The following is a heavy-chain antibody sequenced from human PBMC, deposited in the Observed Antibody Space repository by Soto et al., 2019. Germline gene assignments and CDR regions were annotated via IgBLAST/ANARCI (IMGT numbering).Heavy chain of an antibody. Sequence: EVHLVESGGGLVKPGGSLRLSCAASGFTFSSYSMNWVRQAPGKGLEWVSSISSSSRYIYYADSVKGRFTISRDNAKNSLYLQMNSLRADDTAVYYCARDYGSGWPIDYWGQGTLVTVSS. CDR1: GFTFSSYS. CDR2: ISSSSRYI. V-gene: IGHV3-21*01. D-gene: IGHD6-19*01. J-gene: IGHJ4*02. CDR3: ARDYGSGWPIDY.